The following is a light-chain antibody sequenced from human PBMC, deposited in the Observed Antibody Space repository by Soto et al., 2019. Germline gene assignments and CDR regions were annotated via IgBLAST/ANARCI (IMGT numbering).Light chain of an antibody. J-gene: IGKJ1*01. CDR2: GAS. Sequence: EIVMTQSPATLSVSPGEGATLSCRASQSVSSKLAWYQQKPGQARRLLIYGASTRATGIPARFSGSGSGTEFTLIISSLQSEDSAVYYCQQYNSWLWTVGQGTKVEIK. CDR3: QQYNSWLWT. V-gene: IGKV3-15*01. CDR1: QSVSSK.